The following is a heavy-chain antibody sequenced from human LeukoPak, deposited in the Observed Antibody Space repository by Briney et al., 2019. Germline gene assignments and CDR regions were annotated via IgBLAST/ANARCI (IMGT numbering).Heavy chain of an antibody. Sequence: ASETLSLTCTVSGGSISSGGYYWSWIRQHPGKGLEWIGYIYYSGSTYYNPSLKSRVTISVDTSKNQFSLKLSSVTAADTAVYYCARYGDYAFDYWGQGTLVTVSS. J-gene: IGHJ4*02. CDR3: ARYGDYAFDY. CDR2: IYYSGST. V-gene: IGHV4-30-4*08. CDR1: GGSISSGGYY. D-gene: IGHD4-17*01.